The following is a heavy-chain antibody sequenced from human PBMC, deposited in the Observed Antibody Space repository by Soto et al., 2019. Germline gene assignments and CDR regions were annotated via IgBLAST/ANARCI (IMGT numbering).Heavy chain of an antibody. D-gene: IGHD2-8*01. V-gene: IGHV2-5*02. CDR1: GFSLSVRGVA. CDR3: AYRSRTDALAY. J-gene: IGHJ4*02. CDR2: IYWDDDK. Sequence: QITLKESGPTLVKPTQTLTLTCTFSGFSLSVRGVAVGWLRQPPGKALEWLALIYWDDDKRYSPSLKSRLTITRHTPKHQVLLTMAYMHPEHTATYYCAYRSRTDALAYWDQGTLVTVS.